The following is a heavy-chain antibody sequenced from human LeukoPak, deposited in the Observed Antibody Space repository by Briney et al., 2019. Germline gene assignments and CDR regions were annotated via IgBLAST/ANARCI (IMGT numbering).Heavy chain of an antibody. CDR3: ARGMDVWGSYHRNWFDP. J-gene: IGHJ5*02. CDR2: IYYSGST. D-gene: IGHD3-16*02. Sequence: SETLSLTCTVSGGSISSSSYYWGWIRQPPGKGLEWIGSIYYSGSTYYNPSLKSRVTISVDTSKNQFSLKLSSVTAADTAVYYCARGMDVWGSYHRNWFDPWGQGTLVTVSS. CDR1: GGSISSSSYY. V-gene: IGHV4-39*07.